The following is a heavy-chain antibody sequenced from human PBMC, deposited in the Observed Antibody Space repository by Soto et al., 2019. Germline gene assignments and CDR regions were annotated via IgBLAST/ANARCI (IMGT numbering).Heavy chain of an antibody. J-gene: IGHJ2*01. CDR3: ARFSTDL. CDR2: ITSGLTT. V-gene: IGHV3-48*02. Sequence: PGGSTGISRVACRLSFYSYKMNVVRQAPGKGLQWVAHITSGLTTHYADFVQGRFTISRDNAKNSLYLEIYDLRDEDTAVYWCARFSTDL. CDR1: RLSFYSYK.